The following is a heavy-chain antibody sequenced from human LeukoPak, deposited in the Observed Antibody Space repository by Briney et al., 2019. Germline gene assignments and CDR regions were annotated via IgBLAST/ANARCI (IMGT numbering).Heavy chain of an antibody. CDR2: IWYDGSNK. D-gene: IGHD2-2*01. Sequence: GGSLRLSFAASRFTFTTYGMHWVRQAPGKGLEWVAFIWYDGSNKYYADSVKGRFTISRDNSKNTLYLQMNSLGTEDTAVYYCAKGYQLLDYWGQGTLVTVSS. CDR3: AKGYQLLDY. CDR1: RFTFTTYG. J-gene: IGHJ4*02. V-gene: IGHV3-30*02.